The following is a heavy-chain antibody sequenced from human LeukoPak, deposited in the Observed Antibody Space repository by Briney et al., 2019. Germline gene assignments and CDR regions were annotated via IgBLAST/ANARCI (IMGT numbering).Heavy chain of an antibody. D-gene: IGHD3-3*01. V-gene: IGHV4-4*02. Sequence: SETLSLTCAVSGGSISSNNWWGWVRQPPGKGLEWIGEIYHSGSPNYNPSLKSRVTISVDTSKNQFSLKLSSVTAADTAVYYCARGGRDRRGSGYKRSYYFDYWGQGTLVTVSS. CDR2: IYHSGSP. CDR3: ARGGRDRRGSGYKRSYYFDY. CDR1: GGSISSNNW. J-gene: IGHJ4*02.